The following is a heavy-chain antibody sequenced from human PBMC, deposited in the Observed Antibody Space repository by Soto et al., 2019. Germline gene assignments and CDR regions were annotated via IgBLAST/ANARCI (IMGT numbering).Heavy chain of an antibody. CDR2: ISYDGSNK. V-gene: IGHV3-30*18. D-gene: IGHD6-13*01. CDR1: GFTFSSYG. CDR3: AKDYSSSSWYPTTNWFDP. Sequence: GGSLRLSCAASGFTFSSYGMHWVRQAPGKGLEWVAVISYDGSNKYYADSVKGRFTISRDNSKNTLYLQMNSLRAEDTAVYYCAKDYSSSSWYPTTNWFDPWGQGTLVTVSS. J-gene: IGHJ5*02.